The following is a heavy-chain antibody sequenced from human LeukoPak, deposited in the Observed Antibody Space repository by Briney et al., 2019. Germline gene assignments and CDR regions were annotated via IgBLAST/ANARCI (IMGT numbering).Heavy chain of an antibody. V-gene: IGHV4-39*07. J-gene: IGHJ4*02. CDR3: ARGGRFLGYCSGGSCYLSTPAGLY. D-gene: IGHD2-15*01. Sequence: SETLSLTCTVSGGSISSSSYYWGWIRQPPGKGLEWIGSIYYSGSTYYNPSLKSRVTISVDTSKNQFSLKLSSVTAADTAVYYCARGGRFLGYCSGGSCYLSTPAGLYWGQGTLVTVSS. CDR2: IYYSGST. CDR1: GGSISSSSYY.